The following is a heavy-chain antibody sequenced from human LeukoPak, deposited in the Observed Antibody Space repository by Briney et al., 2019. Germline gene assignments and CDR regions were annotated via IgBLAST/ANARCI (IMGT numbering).Heavy chain of an antibody. CDR1: GGSISSGDYY. CDR3: ARVRTYCGGDCYVATEDYFDY. D-gene: IGHD2-21*01. CDR2: IYYSGST. J-gene: IGHJ4*02. V-gene: IGHV4-30-4*08. Sequence: SETLSLTCTVSGGSISSGDYYWSWIRQPSGKGLEWIGYIYYSGSTYYNPSLKSRVTISVDTSKNQFSLKLSSVTAADTAVYYCARVRTYCGGDCYVATEDYFDYWGQGTLVTVSS.